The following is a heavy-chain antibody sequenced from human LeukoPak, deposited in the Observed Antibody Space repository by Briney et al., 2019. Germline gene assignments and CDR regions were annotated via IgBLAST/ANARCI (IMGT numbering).Heavy chain of an antibody. CDR2: TYNSGST. V-gene: IGHV4-59*08. Sequence: SETLSLTCTVSGDSISSLHWSWIRQPPGKRLEWIGSTYNSGSTNYNPSLKSRVTISVDTSKNQLSLKLSTVTAADTAMYYCAGGLQWLAHDCWGQGTLVTVSS. CDR3: AGGLQWLAHDC. D-gene: IGHD6-19*01. J-gene: IGHJ4*02. CDR1: GDSISSLH.